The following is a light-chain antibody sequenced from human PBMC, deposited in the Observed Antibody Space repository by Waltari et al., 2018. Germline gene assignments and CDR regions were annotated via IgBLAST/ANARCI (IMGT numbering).Light chain of an antibody. CDR2: KDN. V-gene: IGLV3-27*01. CDR3: YSAADNNLGV. CDR1: VLAKKY. Sequence: SYELTQPSSVSVSPGQTATITCSGDVLAKKYSRWFQQKPGQAPVFVIYKDNERPSGIPVRFSGSSSGTTVTLTISGSQFEYEADYYCYSAADNNLGVFGGGTKLTVL. J-gene: IGLJ3*02.